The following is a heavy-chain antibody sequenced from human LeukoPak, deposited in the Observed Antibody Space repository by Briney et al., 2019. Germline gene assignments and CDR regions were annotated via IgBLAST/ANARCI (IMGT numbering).Heavy chain of an antibody. CDR2: ISSSSSYI. V-gene: IGHV3-21*01. CDR3: ARDWDIVVVPAAGSIDY. CDR1: GFTFSSYS. D-gene: IGHD2-2*01. J-gene: IGHJ4*02. Sequence: GGSLRLSCAASGFTFSSYSMNWVRQAPGKGLEWVSSISSSSSYIYYADSVKGRFTISRDNAENSLYLQMNSLRAEDTAVYYCARDWDIVVVPAAGSIDYWGQGTLVTVSS.